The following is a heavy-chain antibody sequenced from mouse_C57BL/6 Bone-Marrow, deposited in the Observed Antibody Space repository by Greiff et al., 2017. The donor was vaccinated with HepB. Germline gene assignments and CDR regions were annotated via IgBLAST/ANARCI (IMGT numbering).Heavy chain of an antibody. V-gene: IGHV1-69*01. D-gene: IGHD2-2*01. Sequence: QVHVKQPGAELVMPGASVKLSCKASGYTFTSYWMHWVKQRPGQGLEWIGEIDPSDSYTNYNQKFKGKSTLTVDKSSSTAYMQLSSLTSEDSAVYYCARRRGDGYDWFAYWGQGTLVTVSA. CDR2: IDPSDSYT. CDR3: ARRRGDGYDWFAY. J-gene: IGHJ3*01. CDR1: GYTFTSYW.